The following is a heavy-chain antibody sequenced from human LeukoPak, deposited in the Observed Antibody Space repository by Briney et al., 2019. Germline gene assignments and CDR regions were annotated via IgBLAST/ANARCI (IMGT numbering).Heavy chain of an antibody. J-gene: IGHJ6*02. Sequence: PGGSLRLSCAASGFTFSSYSMNWVRQAPGKGLEWVSSISSSSSYIYYADSVKGRFTISRDNAKNSLYLQMNSLRAEDTAVYYCARDGTGYCSGGSCYSRVGYYYYYGMDVWGQGTTVTVSS. D-gene: IGHD2-15*01. CDR3: ARDGTGYCSGGSCYSRVGYYYYYGMDV. V-gene: IGHV3-21*01. CDR2: ISSSSSYI. CDR1: GFTFSSYS.